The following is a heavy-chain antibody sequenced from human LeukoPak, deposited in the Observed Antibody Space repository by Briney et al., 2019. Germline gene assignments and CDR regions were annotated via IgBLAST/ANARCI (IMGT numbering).Heavy chain of an antibody. V-gene: IGHV3-23*01. CDR1: GFTFSSYA. D-gene: IGHD3-9*01. CDR3: AKHDILTGSFYGMDV. Sequence: GGSLRLSCAASGFTFSSYAMSWVRQAPGKGLEWVSAISGSGGSTYYADSVKGRFTISRDNSRNTLYLEMNSLRGEDTAEYYCAKHDILTGSFYGMDVWGQGTTVTVSS. J-gene: IGHJ6*02. CDR2: ISGSGGST.